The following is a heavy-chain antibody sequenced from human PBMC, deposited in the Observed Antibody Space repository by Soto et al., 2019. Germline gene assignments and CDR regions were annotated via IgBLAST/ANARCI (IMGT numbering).Heavy chain of an antibody. CDR3: AGHFVAVVIKGWGY. Sequence: SETLSLTCTVSGGSISSSSYYWGWIRQPPGKGLEWIGSIYYSGSTYYNPSLKSRVTISVDTSKNQFSLKLVSVTAADTAVYYCAGHFVAVVIKGWGYWGQGTLVTVSS. J-gene: IGHJ4*02. CDR2: IYYSGST. CDR1: GGSISSSSYY. D-gene: IGHD3-10*01. V-gene: IGHV4-39*01.